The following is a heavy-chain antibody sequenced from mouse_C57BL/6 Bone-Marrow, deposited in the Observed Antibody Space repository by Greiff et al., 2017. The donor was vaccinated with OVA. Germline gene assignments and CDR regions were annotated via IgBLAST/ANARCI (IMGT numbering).Heavy chain of an antibody. CDR2: IWSGGST. J-gene: IGHJ3*01. CDR3: ARKDYGSSYEFAY. D-gene: IGHD1-1*01. CDR1: GFSLTSYG. V-gene: IGHV2-2*01. Sequence: QVQLQQSGPGLVQPSQSLSITCTVSGFSLTSYGVHWVRQSPGKGLEWLGVIWSGGSTDYNAAFISRLSISKDNSKSQVFFKMYSLQADDTAIYYCARKDYGSSYEFAYWGQGTLVTVSA.